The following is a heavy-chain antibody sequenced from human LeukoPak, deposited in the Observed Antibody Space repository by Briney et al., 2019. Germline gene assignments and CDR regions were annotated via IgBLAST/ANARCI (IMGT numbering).Heavy chain of an antibody. Sequence: SETLSLTCTVSGGFISSYYWSWIRQPPGKGLEWIGYIYYSGSTNYSPSLKSRVTISVDTSKNQFSLKLSSVTAADTAVYYCARGQGYYDSSGFGYWGQGTLVTVSS. V-gene: IGHV4-59*01. CDR3: ARGQGYYDSSGFGY. CDR2: IYYSGST. J-gene: IGHJ4*02. D-gene: IGHD3-22*01. CDR1: GGFISSYY.